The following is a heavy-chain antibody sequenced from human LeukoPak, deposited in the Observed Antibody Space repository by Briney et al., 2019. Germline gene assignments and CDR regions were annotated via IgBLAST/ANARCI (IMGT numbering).Heavy chain of an antibody. CDR1: GFTFSDYY. D-gene: IGHD6-19*01. CDR3: AKDDLNQYSSGWSKWYFDL. J-gene: IGHJ2*01. CDR2: ISSSGSTI. Sequence: GGSLRLSCAASGFTFSDYYMSWIRQAPGKGLEWVSYISSSGSTIYYADSVKGRFTISRDNAKNSLYLQMNSLRAEDTAVYYCAKDDLNQYSSGWSKWYFDLWGRGTLVTVSS. V-gene: IGHV3-11*01.